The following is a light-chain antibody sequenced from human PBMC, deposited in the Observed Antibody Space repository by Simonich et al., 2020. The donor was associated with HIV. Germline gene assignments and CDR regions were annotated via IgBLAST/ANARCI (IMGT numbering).Light chain of an antibody. CDR2: GAS. CDR3: QEYNNWPPFT. CDR1: QSVRSN. V-gene: IGKV3-15*01. J-gene: IGKJ3*01. Sequence: EIVMRQSPDTLSVSPGERATLSCRASQSVRSNLAWYQQKPGQAPRLRIYGASTRATGIPARFSGSGSGTEFTLTISSMQSEDFAVYYCQEYNNWPPFTFGPGTKVDIK.